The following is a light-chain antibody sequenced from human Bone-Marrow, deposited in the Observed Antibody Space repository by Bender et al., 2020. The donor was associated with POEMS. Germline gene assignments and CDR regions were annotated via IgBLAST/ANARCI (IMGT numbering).Light chain of an antibody. CDR3: SSFTTSSTGV. CDR1: SSDVGHYDY. CDR2: DVT. J-gene: IGLJ1*01. Sequence: QSALTQPASVSASPGQSITISCTGASSDVGHYDYVSWYQIHPGKAPKLLIYDVTSRSSGVSYRFSGSKSGNTASLTISGLQAEDEADYYCSSFTTSSTGVVGTGTKVTVL. V-gene: IGLV2-14*03.